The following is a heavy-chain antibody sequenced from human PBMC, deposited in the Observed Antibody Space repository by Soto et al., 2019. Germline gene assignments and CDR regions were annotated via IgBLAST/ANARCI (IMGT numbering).Heavy chain of an antibody. V-gene: IGHV1-69*13. Sequence: SVKVSCKASGGTFSSYAISWVRQAPGQGLEWMGGIIPIFGTANYAQKFQGRVTITADESTSTAYMELSSLRSEDTAVYYCASNYSSSWYAFDYWGQGTLVTVSS. CDR1: GGTFSSYA. D-gene: IGHD6-13*01. CDR3: ASNYSSSWYAFDY. J-gene: IGHJ4*02. CDR2: IIPIFGTA.